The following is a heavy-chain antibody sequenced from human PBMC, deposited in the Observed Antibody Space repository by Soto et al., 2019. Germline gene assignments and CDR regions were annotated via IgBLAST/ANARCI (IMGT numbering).Heavy chain of an antibody. V-gene: IGHV3-23*01. CDR3: AKGGPYSSSSYYFDY. CDR1: GFTFSSYA. CDR2: ISGSGGST. Sequence: LRLSCGASGFTFSSYAMSWVRQAPGKGLEWVSAISGSGGSTYYAYSVKGRFTISRDNSKNTLYLQMNSLRAEDTAVYYCAKGGPYSSSSYYFDYWGQGTLVTVSS. D-gene: IGHD6-6*01. J-gene: IGHJ4*02.